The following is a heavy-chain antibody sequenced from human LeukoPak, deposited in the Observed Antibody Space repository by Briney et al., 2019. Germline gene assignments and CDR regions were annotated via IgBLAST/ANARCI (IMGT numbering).Heavy chain of an antibody. CDR1: GYTFTSYA. V-gene: IGHV1-3*01. Sequence: ASVKVSCKASGYTFTSYAMHWVRQAPGQRLEWMGWINAGNGNTKYSQKFQGRVTITRDTSASTAYMELSSLRSEDTAVYYCARSPRIAARPLDYWGQGTLVTVSS. D-gene: IGHD6-6*01. CDR2: INAGNGNT. CDR3: ARSPRIAARPLDY. J-gene: IGHJ4*02.